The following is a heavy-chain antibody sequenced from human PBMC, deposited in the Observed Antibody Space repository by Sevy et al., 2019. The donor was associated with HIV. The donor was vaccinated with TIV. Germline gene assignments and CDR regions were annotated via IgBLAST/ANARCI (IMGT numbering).Heavy chain of an antibody. Sequence: GGSLRLSCAASEFTFSSYGMHWVRQAPGKGLEWVAVISYDGSNKYYADSVKGRFTISRDNSKNTLYLQMNSLRAEDTAVYYCAKDLENYYGSGSYPTEGVWWGQGTLVTVSS. CDR1: EFTFSSYG. V-gene: IGHV3-30*18. CDR2: ISYDGSNK. CDR3: AKDLENYYGSGSYPTEGVW. D-gene: IGHD3-10*01. J-gene: IGHJ4*02.